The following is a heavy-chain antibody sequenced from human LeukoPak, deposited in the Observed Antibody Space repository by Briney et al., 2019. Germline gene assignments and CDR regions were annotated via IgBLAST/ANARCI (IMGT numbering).Heavy chain of an antibody. CDR3: ARAPGIVVVPAAIRLVGMDV. J-gene: IGHJ6*02. CDR1: GYTLTELS. V-gene: IGHV1-24*01. CDR2: FDPEDGET. D-gene: IGHD2-2*02. Sequence: ASVKVSCKVSGYTLTELSMHWVRQAPGKGLEWMGGFDPEDGETIYAQKFQGRVTMTEDTSTDTAYMELSSLSSEDTAVYYCARAPGIVVVPAAIRLVGMDVWGQGTTVTVSS.